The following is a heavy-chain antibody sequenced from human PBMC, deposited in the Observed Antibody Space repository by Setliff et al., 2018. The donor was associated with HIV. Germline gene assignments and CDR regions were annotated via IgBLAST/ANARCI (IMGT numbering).Heavy chain of an antibody. D-gene: IGHD6-19*01. Sequence: ASVKVSCKASGYTFISYGITWVRQAPGQGLEWMGWISAYNGNTNYARKFQGRVTMTRNTSISTAYMELSSLRSEDTAVYYCARGLAVAGKSYYYYYYMDVWGKGTTVTVSS. V-gene: IGHV1-18*01. CDR3: ARGLAVAGKSYYYYYYMDV. CDR2: ISAYNGNT. J-gene: IGHJ6*03. CDR1: GYTFISYG.